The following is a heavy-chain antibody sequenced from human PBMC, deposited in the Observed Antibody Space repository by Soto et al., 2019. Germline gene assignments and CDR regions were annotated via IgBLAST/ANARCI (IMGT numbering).Heavy chain of an antibody. V-gene: IGHV1-69*12. D-gene: IGHD3-10*01. CDR3: ARAKINYYGSGSYRILPFEP. J-gene: IGHJ5*02. CDR2: IIPIFGTA. Sequence: QVQLVQSGAEVKKPGSSVKVSCKASGGTFSSYAISWVRQAPGQGLEWMGGIIPIFGTANYAQKFQGRVTSTADESTSTACMELSSLRSEDTAVYYCARAKINYYGSGSYRILPFEPWGQGTLVTVSS. CDR1: GGTFSSYA.